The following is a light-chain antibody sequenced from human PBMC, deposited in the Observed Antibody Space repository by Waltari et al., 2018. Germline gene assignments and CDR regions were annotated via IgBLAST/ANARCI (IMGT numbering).Light chain of an antibody. CDR1: QSLVPRGGNPY. Sequence: DAVLTQSPLSLPATLGPPASISCQPSQSLVPRGGNPYLNWFQQRPGQSPRRLIYKVSTRDSGVPDRFSGSGSGTDFTLKISRVEAEDFGVYYCMQGTHWPYTFGQGTRLEIK. CDR2: KVS. J-gene: IGKJ5*01. CDR3: MQGTHWPYT. V-gene: IGKV2-30*02.